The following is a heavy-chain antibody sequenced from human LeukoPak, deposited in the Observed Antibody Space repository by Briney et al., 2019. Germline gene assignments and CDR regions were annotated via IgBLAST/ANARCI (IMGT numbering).Heavy chain of an antibody. CDR3: ARQFGGNSEFDY. D-gene: IGHD4-23*01. CDR1: GYSFINYW. CDR2: IHPGDSDA. Sequence: GESLKISCKGSGYSFINYWIAWVRQMPGKGLEWMGIIHPGDSDARYSPSFQGQVTMSADKSISTAYLQWSSLKASGTAMYYCARQFGGNSEFDYWGQGTLVTVSS. V-gene: IGHV5-51*01. J-gene: IGHJ4*02.